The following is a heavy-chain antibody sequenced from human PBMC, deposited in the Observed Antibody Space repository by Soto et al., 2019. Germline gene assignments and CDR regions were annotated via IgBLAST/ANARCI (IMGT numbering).Heavy chain of an antibody. J-gene: IGHJ3*02. CDR2: INHSGST. Sequence: SETLSLTCAVYGGSFSGYYWSWIRQPPGKGLEWIGEINHSGSTNYNPSLKSRVTISVDTSKNQFSLTLSSVTAADTAVYYCARGSHWGSVAFDIWGQGTMVTVSS. V-gene: IGHV4-34*01. CDR1: GGSFSGYY. CDR3: ARGSHWGSVAFDI. D-gene: IGHD7-27*01.